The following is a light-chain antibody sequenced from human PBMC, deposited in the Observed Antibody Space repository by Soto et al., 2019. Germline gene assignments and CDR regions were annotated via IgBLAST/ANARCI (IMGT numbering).Light chain of an antibody. CDR2: GAS. Sequence: ICRTKSTATLSVSQWALVTLYWRASQSVSSDLAWYQQKPGQAPRLLIYGASTRATGIPARFSGSGFGTEFSLTIISLQSEDFAVYNRQQYKNWTLFGQGTRLDI. CDR1: QSVSSD. V-gene: IGKV3-15*01. CDR3: QQYKNWTL. J-gene: IGKJ5*01.